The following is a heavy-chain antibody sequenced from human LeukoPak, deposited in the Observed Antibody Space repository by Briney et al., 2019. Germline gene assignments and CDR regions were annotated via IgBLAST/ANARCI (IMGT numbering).Heavy chain of an antibody. J-gene: IGHJ3*02. CDR3: ARGAVSGDCSDGSCYHFDI. CDR1: GNTFTSD. CDR2: MNAKGGNA. D-gene: IGHD2-15*01. Sequence: ASVKVSCKPSGNTFTSDINWVRQPTGQGLEGMGWMNAKGGNADYSTKFQGRVTMSRDISITTAYMELSSLRSEDTAVYYCARGAVSGDCSDGSCYHFDIWGQGTMVIVSS. V-gene: IGHV1-8*01.